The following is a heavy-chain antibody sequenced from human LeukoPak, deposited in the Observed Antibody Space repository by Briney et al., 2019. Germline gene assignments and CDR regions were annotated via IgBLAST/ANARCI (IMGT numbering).Heavy chain of an antibody. J-gene: IGHJ4*02. D-gene: IGHD3-10*01. Sequence: GGSLRLSCAASGFTFSSYAMSWVRQAPGKGLEWVSAISGSGGSAYYADSVEGRFTISRDNSKNTLYLLMNSLRAEDTAVYYCAKDRAQAEGVFDYWGQGTLVTVSS. CDR1: GFTFSSYA. CDR2: ISGSGGSA. V-gene: IGHV3-23*01. CDR3: AKDRAQAEGVFDY.